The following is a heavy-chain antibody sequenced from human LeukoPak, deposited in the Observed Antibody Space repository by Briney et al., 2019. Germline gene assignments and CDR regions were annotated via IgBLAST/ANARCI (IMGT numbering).Heavy chain of an antibody. CDR1: GGSISSGGYY. Sequence: PSQTLSLTCTVSGGSISSGGYYWSWIRQPPGKGLEWIGYIYYSGSTNYNPSLKSRVTISVDTSKNQFSLKLSSVTAADTAVYYCARGRTGGEDDYWGQGTLVTVSS. CDR2: IYYSGST. D-gene: IGHD3-16*01. V-gene: IGHV4-61*08. CDR3: ARGRTGGEDDY. J-gene: IGHJ4*02.